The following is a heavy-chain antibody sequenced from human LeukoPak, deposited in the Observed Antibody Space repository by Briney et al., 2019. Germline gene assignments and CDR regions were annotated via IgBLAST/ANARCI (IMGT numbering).Heavy chain of an antibody. V-gene: IGHV3-48*03. CDR2: ISSSGSTI. CDR3: AREFSSGSIVVLDY. CDR1: GFTFSSYE. Sequence: PGGTLRLSCAASGFTFSSYEMNWVRQAPGKGLEWVSYISSSGSTIYYADSVKGRFTISRDNAKNSLYLQMNSLRAEDTAVYYCAREFSSGSIVVLDYWGQGTLVTVSS. J-gene: IGHJ4*02. D-gene: IGHD3-10*01.